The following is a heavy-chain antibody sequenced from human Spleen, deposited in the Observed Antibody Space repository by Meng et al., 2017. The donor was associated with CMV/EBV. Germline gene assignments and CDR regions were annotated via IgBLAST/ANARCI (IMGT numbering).Heavy chain of an antibody. CDR3: ARDPWIRTMIVALGWFDP. D-gene: IGHD3-22*01. J-gene: IGHJ5*02. CDR2: INPNSGGT. V-gene: IGHV1-2*02. Sequence: ASVKVSCKASGYTFTGYFMHWVRQAPGQGLEWMGWINPNSGGTNYAQKFQGRVTMTRDTSTSTVYMELSSLRSEDTAVYYCARDPWIRTMIVALGWFDPWGQGTLVTVSS. CDR1: GYTFTGYF.